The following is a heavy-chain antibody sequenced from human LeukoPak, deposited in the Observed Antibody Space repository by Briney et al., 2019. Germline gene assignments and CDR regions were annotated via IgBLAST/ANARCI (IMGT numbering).Heavy chain of an antibody. Sequence: SETLSLTCTVSGGSISSYYWSWIRQPAGKGLEWIGRIYTSGSTNYNPSLKSRVTISVGKSKNQFSLKLSSVTAADTAVYYCAREGGFVVVTATYYFDYWGQGTLVTVSS. CDR3: AREGGFVVVTATYYFDY. D-gene: IGHD2-21*02. CDR1: GGSISSYY. J-gene: IGHJ4*02. CDR2: IYTSGST. V-gene: IGHV4-4*07.